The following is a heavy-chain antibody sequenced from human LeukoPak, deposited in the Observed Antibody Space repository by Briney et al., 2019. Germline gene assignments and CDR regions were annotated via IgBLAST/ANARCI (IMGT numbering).Heavy chain of an antibody. D-gene: IGHD1-1*01. CDR1: GITFSSYS. Sequence: PGGSLRLSCGASGITFSSYSMNWVRQAPGKGLEWVSYISSSGSTKYYADSVKGRFTISRDNAKNSLYLQMNSLRAEDTAVYYCARAAGLEPGEDFDYWGQGTLVTVSS. CDR3: ARAAGLEPGEDFDY. CDR2: ISSSGSTK. V-gene: IGHV3-48*04. J-gene: IGHJ4*02.